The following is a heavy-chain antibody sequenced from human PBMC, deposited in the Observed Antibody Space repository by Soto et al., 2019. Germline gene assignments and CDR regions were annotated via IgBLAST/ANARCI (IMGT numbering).Heavy chain of an antibody. D-gene: IGHD4-17*01. CDR3: ARDIFPPDEEDSYGDYVS. CDR2: IWYDGSNK. Sequence: GGSLRLSCAASGFTFSSYGMHWVRQAPGKGLEWVAVIWYDGSNKYYADSVKGRFTISRENSKNTLYLQMNSLRAEDTAVYYCARDIFPPDEEDSYGDYVSWGQGTLVTVSS. J-gene: IGHJ4*02. V-gene: IGHV3-33*01. CDR1: GFTFSSYG.